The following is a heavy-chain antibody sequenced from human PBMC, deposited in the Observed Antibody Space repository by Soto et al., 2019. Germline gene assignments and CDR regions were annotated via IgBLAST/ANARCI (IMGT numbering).Heavy chain of an antibody. CDR3: AAELGFGKLSVV. Sequence: QVQVVQSGVEVRRPGSSVKVSCKASGDTFKNCVISWVRQAPGQGLEWMGGIIPLFGTPDFAQRFQGRLTITTDESTTTAYMELSRLISEDTATYYCAAELGFGKLSVVWGQGTTVIVSS. V-gene: IGHV1-69*01. D-gene: IGHD3-10*01. CDR1: GDTFKNCV. J-gene: IGHJ6*02. CDR2: IIPLFGTP.